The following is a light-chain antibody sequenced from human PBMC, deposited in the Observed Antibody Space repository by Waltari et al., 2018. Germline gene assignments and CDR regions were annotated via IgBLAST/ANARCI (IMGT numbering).Light chain of an antibody. J-gene: IGLJ2*01. CDR3: GTWDSSLSVGL. CDR2: DNN. V-gene: IGLV1-51*01. CDR1: SSNIGNNF. Sequence: QSVLTQPPSVSAAPGQKVTIPCSGSSSNIGNNFVSWYQPLPGTAPKLPIYDNNQRPPGIPDRFAGSKSGTSATLGITGLQTGDEADYYCGTWDSSLSVGLFGGGTKLTVL.